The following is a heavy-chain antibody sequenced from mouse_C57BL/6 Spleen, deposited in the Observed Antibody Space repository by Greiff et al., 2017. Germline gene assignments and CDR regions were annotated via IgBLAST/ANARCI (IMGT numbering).Heavy chain of an antibody. J-gene: IGHJ2*01. CDR1: GYTFTDYY. Sequence: VKLQESGAELVRPGASVKLSCKASGYTFTDYYINWVKQRPGQGLEWIARIYPGSGNTYYNEKFKGKATLTAEKSSSTAYMQLSSLTSEDSAVYFCARNYGSSSDYFDYWGQGTTLTVSS. D-gene: IGHD1-1*01. CDR2: IYPGSGNT. CDR3: ARNYGSSSDYFDY. V-gene: IGHV1-76*01.